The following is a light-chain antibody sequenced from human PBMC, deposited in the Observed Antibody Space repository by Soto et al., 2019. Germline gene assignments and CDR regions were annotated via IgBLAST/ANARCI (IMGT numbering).Light chain of an antibody. V-gene: IGKV3-11*01. Sequence: EIVLTQSPATLSLSPGERATLSCRASQSVSSYLAWYQQKPGQAPRLLIYDASNRATGIPARFSGSGSGTDFTLTISSLEPEDFAVYYCQQRIHCSPLTFCGGINVDIK. J-gene: IGKJ4*01. CDR2: DAS. CDR1: QSVSSY. CDR3: QQRIHCSPLT.